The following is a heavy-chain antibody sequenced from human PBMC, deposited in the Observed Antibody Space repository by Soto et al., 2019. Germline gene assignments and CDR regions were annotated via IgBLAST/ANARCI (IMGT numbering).Heavy chain of an antibody. D-gene: IGHD1-26*01. CDR2: IWYDGSNK. V-gene: IGHV3-33*01. J-gene: IGHJ4*02. Sequence: QVQLVESGGGVVQPGRSLRLSCAASGFTFSSYGMHWVRQAPGKGLEWVAVIWYDGSNKYYADSVKGRFTISRDNSKNTLYLQMNRLRAEDTDVYYCARGVGATPFDYWGQGTLVTVSS. CDR3: ARGVGATPFDY. CDR1: GFTFSSYG.